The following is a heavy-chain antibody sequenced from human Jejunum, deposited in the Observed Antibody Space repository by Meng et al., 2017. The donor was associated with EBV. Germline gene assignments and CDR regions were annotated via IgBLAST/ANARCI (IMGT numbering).Heavy chain of an antibody. Sequence: QVQLQQWGAGLVKPSETLSLTCAVYGGFFSGYYWSWIRQPPGKGLEWIGEINHSGSTYYNPSLKSRVTISVDTSKSQFSLKLNSVTAADTAVYYCAREARISGYHPGIGPWGQGTLVTVST. CDR1: GGFFSGYY. V-gene: IGHV4-34*01. CDR2: INHSGST. CDR3: AREARISGYHPGIGP. J-gene: IGHJ5*02. D-gene: IGHD3-22*01.